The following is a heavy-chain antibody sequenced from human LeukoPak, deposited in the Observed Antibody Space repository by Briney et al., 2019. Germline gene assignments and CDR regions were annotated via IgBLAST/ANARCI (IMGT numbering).Heavy chain of an antibody. J-gene: IGHJ4*02. CDR3: ARRPTVTTSFFDY. CDR1: GGSISSYY. Sequence: SETLSLTCTVSGGSISSYYWSWIRQPPGKGLEWIGYIYYSGSTNYNPSLKSRVTISVDTSKNQFSLKPSSVTAADTAVYYCARRPTVTTSFFDYWGQGTLVTVSS. CDR2: IYYSGST. D-gene: IGHD4-17*01. V-gene: IGHV4-59*08.